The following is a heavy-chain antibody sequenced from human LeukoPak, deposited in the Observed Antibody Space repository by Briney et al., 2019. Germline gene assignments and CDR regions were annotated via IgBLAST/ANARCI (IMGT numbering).Heavy chain of an antibody. CDR3: ATVGAAAGKTYYFDY. J-gene: IGHJ4*02. Sequence: GASVKVSCKVSGYTLTELSMHWVRQAPGKGLEWMGGFDPVDGETIYAQKFQGRVTMTENTSTDTAYMELSSLRSEDTAVYYCATVGAAAGKTYYFDYWGQGTLVTVSS. D-gene: IGHD6-13*01. CDR1: GYTLTELS. V-gene: IGHV1-24*01. CDR2: FDPVDGET.